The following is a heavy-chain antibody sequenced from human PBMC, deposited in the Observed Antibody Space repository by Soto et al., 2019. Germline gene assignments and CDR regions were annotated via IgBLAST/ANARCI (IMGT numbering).Heavy chain of an antibody. J-gene: IGHJ4*02. CDR1: GYTFTSYG. CDR2: ISAYNGNT. CDR3: ARVESSSSWYRQDY. V-gene: IGHV1-18*01. D-gene: IGHD6-13*01. Sequence: ASVKVSCKASGYTFTSYGNSWMRQAPGQGLEWMGWISAYNGNTNYAQKLQGRVTMTTDISTSTAYMELRCLRSDVTALYYCARVESSSSWYRQDYWGQGTLVTVSS.